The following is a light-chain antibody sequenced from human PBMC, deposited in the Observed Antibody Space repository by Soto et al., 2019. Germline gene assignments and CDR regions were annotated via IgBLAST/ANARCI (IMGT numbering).Light chain of an antibody. CDR1: SSDVGGYKR. CDR2: EGS. CDR3: CSYAGSSTYV. J-gene: IGLJ1*01. V-gene: IGLV2-23*01. Sequence: QSALTQPASVSGSPGQSITISCTGTSSDVGGYKRVSWYQQHPGKAPKLMIYEGSKRPSGVSNRFSASKSGNTASLTISGLQAEDEADYYCCSYAGSSTYVFGTGTKLTVL.